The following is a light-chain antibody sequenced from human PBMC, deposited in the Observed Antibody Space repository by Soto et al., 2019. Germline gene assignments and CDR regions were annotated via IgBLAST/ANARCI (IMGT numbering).Light chain of an antibody. J-gene: IGKJ4*01. CDR3: QQYGSSPLT. CDR2: GAS. CDR1: QSVSSSY. Sequence: EIVLTQSPATLSLSQGERATLSCRASQSVSSSYLAWYQQKPGQAPRLLIYGASSRATGIPDRFSGSGSGTDFTLTISRLGPEDFAVYYCQQYGSSPLTFGGGTKVDIK. V-gene: IGKV3-20*01.